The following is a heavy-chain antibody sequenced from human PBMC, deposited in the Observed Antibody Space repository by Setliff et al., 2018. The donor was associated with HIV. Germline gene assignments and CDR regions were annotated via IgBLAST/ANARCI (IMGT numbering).Heavy chain of an antibody. CDR1: GGSIRSTSYY. D-gene: IGHD1-26*01. CDR3: AIRSRLGGSSNYFDS. V-gene: IGHV4-39*07. Sequence: SETLSLTCTVSGGSIRSTSYYWGWIRQPPGKGLEWIGSIYYSGSTYYNPPLKSRVTISVDLSKKQISLKLSSVTAADTAIYYCAIRSRLGGSSNYFDSWGQGALVTVSS. J-gene: IGHJ4*02. CDR2: IYYSGST.